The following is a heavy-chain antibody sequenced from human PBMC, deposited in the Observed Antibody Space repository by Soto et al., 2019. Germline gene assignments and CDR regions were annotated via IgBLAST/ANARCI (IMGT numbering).Heavy chain of an antibody. V-gene: IGHV3-48*02. J-gene: IGHJ4*02. D-gene: IGHD2-2*01. Sequence: PGGSLRLSCGASGFTFGGFTVNWVRQAPGRGLEWVSYISRRGETIYYADSVKGRFTISRDNAENSLYLQMNSLRDEDTAVYYCASRNLADCSGTSCLYYFDYWGQGTLVTVSS. CDR1: GFTFGGFT. CDR3: ASRNLADCSGTSCLYYFDY. CDR2: ISRRGETI.